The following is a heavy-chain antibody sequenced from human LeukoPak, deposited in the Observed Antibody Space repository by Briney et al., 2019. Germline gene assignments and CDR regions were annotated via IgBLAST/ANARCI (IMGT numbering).Heavy chain of an antibody. CDR3: ARHRCSGGSCYPMNWFDP. Sequence: PSGTLSLTCAVSGGSISSSTNWWSWVRQPPGKGLEWIGEIYHSGGTNYNPSLKSRITISVDKSKNQFSLKLSSVTAADTAVYYCARHRCSGGSCYPMNWFDPWGQGTLVTVSS. V-gene: IGHV4-4*02. D-gene: IGHD2-15*01. CDR2: IYHSGGT. CDR1: GGSISSSTNW. J-gene: IGHJ5*02.